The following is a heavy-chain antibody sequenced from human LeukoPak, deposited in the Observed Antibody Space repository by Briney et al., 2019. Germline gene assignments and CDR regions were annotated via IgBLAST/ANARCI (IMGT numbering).Heavy chain of an antibody. CDR3: VKDFVGARDY. CDR1: GFTFSSYW. CDR2: IKQDGSEK. D-gene: IGHD1-26*01. V-gene: IGHV3-7*01. J-gene: IGHJ4*02. Sequence: PGGSLRLSCAASGFTFSSYWMSWVRQAPGKGLEWVANIKQDGSEKYYVDSVKGRFTISRDNAKNSLYLQMDSLRAEDTAVYYCVKDFVGARDYWGQGTLVTVSS.